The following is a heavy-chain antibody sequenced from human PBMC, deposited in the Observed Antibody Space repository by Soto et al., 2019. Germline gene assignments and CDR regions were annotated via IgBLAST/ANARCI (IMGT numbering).Heavy chain of an antibody. CDR2: INPNSGGT. CDR3: ARGGKREAPHSSGWYSDYYYYGMDV. Sequence: GASVKVSCKASGYTFTGYYMHWVRQAPGQGLEWMGWINPNSGGTNYAQKFQGWVTMTRDTSISTAYMGLSRLRSDDTAVYYCARGGKREAPHSSGWYSDYYYYGMDVWGQGTTVTVSS. V-gene: IGHV1-2*04. CDR1: GYTFTGYY. J-gene: IGHJ6*02. D-gene: IGHD6-19*01.